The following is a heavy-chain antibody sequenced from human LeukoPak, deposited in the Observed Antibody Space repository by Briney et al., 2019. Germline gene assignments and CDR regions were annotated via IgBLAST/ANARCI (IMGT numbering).Heavy chain of an antibody. D-gene: IGHD2-2*01. CDR3: GRDYVVVVPAASSHYYYGMDV. CDR1: GGSISSYY. V-gene: IGHV4-59*01. J-gene: IGHJ6*02. Sequence: SETLSLTCTVSGGSISSYYWSWIRQPPGKGLEWMGYIYYNGSTKYNPSLKSRVTISVDASKNQFSLKRSAVTAAETAVYYCGRDYVVVVPAASSHYYYGMDVWGQGTTVTVSS. CDR2: IYYNGST.